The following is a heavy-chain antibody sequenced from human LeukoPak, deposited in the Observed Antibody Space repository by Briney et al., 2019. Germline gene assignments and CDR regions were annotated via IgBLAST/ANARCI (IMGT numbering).Heavy chain of an antibody. D-gene: IGHD2-15*01. CDR3: ARVHFCPASCYSFDY. V-gene: IGHV1-45*01. CDR1: GYTFTYHY. Sequence: GASVKVSCKASGYTFTYHYLHWVRQAPGQPLEWMGWITPFNGNTYYAQKFQDRVTITRDRSMSTAYMELSSLRSDDTAVYYCARVHFCPASCYSFDYWGQGTLVTVSS. J-gene: IGHJ4*02. CDR2: ITPFNGNT.